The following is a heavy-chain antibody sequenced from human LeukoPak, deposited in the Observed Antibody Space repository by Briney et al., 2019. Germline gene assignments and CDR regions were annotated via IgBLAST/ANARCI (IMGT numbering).Heavy chain of an antibody. J-gene: IGHJ4*02. D-gene: IGHD3-22*01. Sequence: GGSLRLSCAASGFTFSSYSMNWVRQAPGKGLEWVAVIWYDGSNKYYADSVKGRFTISRDNSKNTLYLQMNSLRAEDTAVYHCASEGNDSSGYLDYWGQGTLVTVSS. CDR3: ASEGNDSSGYLDY. V-gene: IGHV3-33*08. CDR2: IWYDGSNK. CDR1: GFTFSSYS.